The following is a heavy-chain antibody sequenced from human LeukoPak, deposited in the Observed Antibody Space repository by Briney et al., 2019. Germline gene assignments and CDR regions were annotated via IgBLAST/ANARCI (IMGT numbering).Heavy chain of an antibody. J-gene: IGHJ6*03. CDR3: ARDRFGTTYYYYYMDV. CDR1: GGSISSGSYY. CDR2: IYSTGST. Sequence: PSETLSLTCTVSGGSISSGSYYWSWIRQPAGKGLEWIERIYSTGSTNYNPSLKSRVTISVDTSKNQFSLKLSSVTAADTAVYYCARDRFGTTYYYYYMDVWGKGTTVTISS. D-gene: IGHD2/OR15-2a*01. V-gene: IGHV4-61*02.